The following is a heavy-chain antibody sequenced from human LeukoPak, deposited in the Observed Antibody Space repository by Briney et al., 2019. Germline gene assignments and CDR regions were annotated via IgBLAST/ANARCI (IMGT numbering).Heavy chain of an antibody. J-gene: IGHJ6*02. CDR2: ISGRGDTT. CDR1: GFTFSNYA. Sequence: GGSLRLSCEASGFTFSNYAMSWVRQAPGKGQEWVAGISGRGDTTYYADSVKGRFTISRDSSKNTVFLQVNSLRAEDTAIYYCARLRGAYMGIYFCLDVWGQGTTVTVSS. V-gene: IGHV3-23*01. CDR3: ARLRGAYMGIYFCLDV. D-gene: IGHD2-21*01.